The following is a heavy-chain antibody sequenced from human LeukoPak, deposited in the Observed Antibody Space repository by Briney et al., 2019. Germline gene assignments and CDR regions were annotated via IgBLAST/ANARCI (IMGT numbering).Heavy chain of an antibody. J-gene: IGHJ4*02. CDR1: GFTFSSYG. V-gene: IGHV3-30*18. D-gene: IGHD6-6*01. Sequence: PGGSPRLSCAASGFTFSSYGMRWVRQAPGKGLEWVAVISYDGSNKYYADSVKGRFTISRDNSKNTLYLQMSSLRAEDTAVYYCAKDIDSSSSGLINYWGQGTLVTVSS. CDR3: AKDIDSSSSGLINY. CDR2: ISYDGSNK.